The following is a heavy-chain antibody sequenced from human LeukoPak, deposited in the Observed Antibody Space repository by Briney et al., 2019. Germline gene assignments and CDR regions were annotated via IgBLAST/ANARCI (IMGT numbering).Heavy chain of an antibody. J-gene: IGHJ5*02. CDR3: AKAMTGNSSSSKYNYFAP. D-gene: IGHD6-13*01. CDR1: GFSFADYA. CDR2: ISWNSVTI. V-gene: IGHV3-9*01. Sequence: QSGGPLRLSGTAAGFSFADYAMHWVRQAPGKALEWVSGISWNSVTIVYADSLKGRSTTSRDNAKKSLFLQMNSLRPEDTAFYYCAKAMTGNSSSSKYNYFAPWGRGTLVTVSS.